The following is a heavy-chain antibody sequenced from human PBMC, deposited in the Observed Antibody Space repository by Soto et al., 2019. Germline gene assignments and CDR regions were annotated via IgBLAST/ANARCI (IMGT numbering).Heavy chain of an antibody. Sequence: SETLSLTCAVYGGSFSGYYWSWIRQPPGKGLEWIGEINHSGSTNYNPSLKSRVTISVDTSKNQFSLKLSSVSAADTALYYCVRGRDSSGRNYYYYGMDVWGQGTTVTVSS. J-gene: IGHJ6*02. V-gene: IGHV4-34*01. CDR2: INHSGST. CDR1: GGSFSGYY. CDR3: VRGRDSSGRNYYYYGMDV. D-gene: IGHD6-19*01.